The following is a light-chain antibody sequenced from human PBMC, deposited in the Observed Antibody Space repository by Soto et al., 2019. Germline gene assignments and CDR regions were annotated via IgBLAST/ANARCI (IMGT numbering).Light chain of an antibody. CDR2: GAS. CDR1: QSAYSSY. Sequence: PGDPATPSCRSSQSAYSSYLSWYQQKPGQAPRLLIYGASNRATGIPDRFSGSGSGTDFTLIISSLEPEDSAVYYCQQHSNWPPVVSFGQGTRLEIK. CDR3: QQHSNWPPVVS. V-gene: IGKV3-11*01. J-gene: IGKJ5*01.